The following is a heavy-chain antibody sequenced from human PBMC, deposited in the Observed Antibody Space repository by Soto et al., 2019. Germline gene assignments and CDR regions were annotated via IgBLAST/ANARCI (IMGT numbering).Heavy chain of an antibody. Sequence: SETLSLTCTVSGGSIASRSDCWGWIRQSPEKGLEWIGCMYHSGDTYYNPSLKSRVTMSVDTPKSQFSLELGSLTAADTAMYYCARQKSGVSWLNPWGQGMLVTVSS. CDR3: ARQKSGVSWLNP. CDR2: MYHSGDT. J-gene: IGHJ5*02. CDR1: GGSIASRSDC. V-gene: IGHV4-39*01.